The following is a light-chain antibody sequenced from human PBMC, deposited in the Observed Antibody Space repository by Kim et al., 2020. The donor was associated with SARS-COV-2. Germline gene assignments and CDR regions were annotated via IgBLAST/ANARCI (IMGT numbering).Light chain of an antibody. CDR1: QSISTY. CDR3: QQTYSTPHT. Sequence: DIQMAQSPSSLSASVGDRVTITCRPSQSISTYLNWYHQKPGKVPNLLIYDASTLQSGVPSRFSGSGSGTDFTLTINGLQPEDFATYYCQQTYSTPHTFGQGTKLEI. J-gene: IGKJ2*01. CDR2: DAS. V-gene: IGKV1-39*01.